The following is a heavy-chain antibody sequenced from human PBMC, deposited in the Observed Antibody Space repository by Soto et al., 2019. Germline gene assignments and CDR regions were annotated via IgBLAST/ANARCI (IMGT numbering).Heavy chain of an antibody. D-gene: IGHD3-3*01. CDR1: GFSLSTSGVG. CDR3: AHLSDPVFGVVSDY. J-gene: IGHJ4*02. CDR2: IYWDDDK. Sequence: QITLKESGPTLVKPTQTLTLTCTFSGFSLSTSGVGVGWIRQPPGKALEWLALIYWDDDKRYSPSLKSRLTITKDTSKNQVVLTMTIMDPVDTATYYCAHLSDPVFGVVSDYWGQGTLVTVSS. V-gene: IGHV2-5*02.